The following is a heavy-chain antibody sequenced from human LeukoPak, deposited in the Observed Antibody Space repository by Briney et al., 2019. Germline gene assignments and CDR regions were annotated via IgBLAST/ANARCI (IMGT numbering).Heavy chain of an antibody. Sequence: QSGGSLRLSCAASGFTFSSYGMHWVRQSPGKGLEWVAVISYDGSNKYYADSVKGRFTISRDNSKNTLYLQMNSLRAEDTAVYYCAKRETNGVLGSWWGQGTLVTVSS. CDR3: AKRETNGVLGSW. V-gene: IGHV3-30*18. J-gene: IGHJ4*02. CDR2: ISYDGSNK. D-gene: IGHD2-8*01. CDR1: GFTFSSYG.